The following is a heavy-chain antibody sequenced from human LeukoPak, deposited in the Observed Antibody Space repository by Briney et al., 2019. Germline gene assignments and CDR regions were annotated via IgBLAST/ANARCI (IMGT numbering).Heavy chain of an antibody. D-gene: IGHD3-22*01. V-gene: IGHV3-48*01. CDR1: GFTFSSYS. J-gene: IGHJ4*02. CDR2: ISSSSSTI. CDR3: ARDRHRYSYDTGGYPPY. Sequence: PGGSLRLSCAASGFTFSSYSMIWVRQAPGKGLEWVSYISSSSSTIYYADSMKGRFTISRDNAKNSLYLQMNSLRAEDTAVYYCARDRHRYSYDTGGYPPYWGQGTLVTVSS.